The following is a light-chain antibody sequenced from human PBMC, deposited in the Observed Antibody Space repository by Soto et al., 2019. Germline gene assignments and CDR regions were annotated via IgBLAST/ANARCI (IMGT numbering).Light chain of an antibody. CDR3: HQYYSTPWT. V-gene: IGKV4-1*01. CDR1: QSVFYISDNNNY. CDR2: WAS. J-gene: IGKJ1*01. Sequence: DIVMTQSPDSLAVSLGERATINCKSSQSVFYISDNNNYLAWYQQRPGQPPKMLIYWASTRESGVPDRFTGSGSGTNFTLTISSRQPEDVAVYYCHQYYSTPWTFGQGTKVEIK.